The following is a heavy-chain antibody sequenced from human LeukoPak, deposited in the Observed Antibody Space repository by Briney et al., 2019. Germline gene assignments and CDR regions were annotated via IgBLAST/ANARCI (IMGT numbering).Heavy chain of an antibody. CDR1: VGSINRGNW. Sequence: PSETLSLTCAVSVGSINRGNWWSWVRQSPGKGLEWIGEIYHNGTPNYNPSLKGRVTISADTFKNHFSLKMTSVTAADTAAYYCATAPILRGEGGEHYKYGMDVWGQGTTVIVSS. V-gene: IGHV4-4*02. CDR2: IYHNGTP. CDR3: ATAPILRGEGGEHYKYGMDV. D-gene: IGHD2-2*02. J-gene: IGHJ6*02.